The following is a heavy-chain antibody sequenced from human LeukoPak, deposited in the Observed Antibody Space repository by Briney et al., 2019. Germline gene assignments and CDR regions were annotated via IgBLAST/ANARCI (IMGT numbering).Heavy chain of an antibody. D-gene: IGHD6-13*01. CDR1: GYSFTSYW. CDR3: ASSSWFRRNGMDV. V-gene: IGHV5-51*01. CDR2: IYPGDSDT. Sequence: GESLKISCKGSGYSFTSYWIGWARQMPGKGLEWMGIIYPGDSDTRYSPSFQGQVTISADKSISTAYLQWSSLKASDTAMYYCASSSWFRRNGMDVWGQGTTVTVSS. J-gene: IGHJ6*02.